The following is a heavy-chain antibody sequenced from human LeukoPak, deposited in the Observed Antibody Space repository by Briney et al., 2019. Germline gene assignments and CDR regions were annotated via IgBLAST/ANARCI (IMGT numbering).Heavy chain of an antibody. V-gene: IGHV2-70*11. J-gene: IGHJ4*02. Sequence: ESGPALVKPTQTLTLTCTFSGFSLRSTGMCVTWIRQPPGKALEWLARIDWDDDKYYRPSLETRLSISKDTSTNQVVLTMTNMEPEDTATYYCARIVSIRSGTYFEDSWGQGTLVTVSS. CDR3: ARIVSIRSGTYFEDS. CDR1: GFSLRSTGMC. D-gene: IGHD1-26*01. CDR2: IDWDDDK.